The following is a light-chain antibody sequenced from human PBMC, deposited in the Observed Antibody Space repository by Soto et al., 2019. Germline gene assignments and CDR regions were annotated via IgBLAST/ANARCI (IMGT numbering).Light chain of an antibody. CDR3: QQSYNTLPIT. J-gene: IGKJ5*01. CDR2: HAS. Sequence: DIQMTQSPSTLSAFVGDTVTITCRASQSINNWLAWYQQNPGEAPKLLIYHASSLQSGVPSRFSGSGSVTEFTLTISSLQPDDFATYYCQQSYNTLPITFGQGTRLEIK. V-gene: IGKV1-5*01. CDR1: QSINNW.